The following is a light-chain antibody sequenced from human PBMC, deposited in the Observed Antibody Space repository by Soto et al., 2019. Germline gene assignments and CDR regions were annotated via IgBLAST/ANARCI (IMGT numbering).Light chain of an antibody. Sequence: QSVRTQAPGVSGAPGQRVTISCTGSSSNIGTGYDVHWYQQLPGTAPKLLIYGNSNRPSGVPDRFSGSKSGTSASLAITGLQAEDEADYYCQSFDSSLFYVFGTGTKVTAL. J-gene: IGLJ1*01. V-gene: IGLV1-40*01. CDR1: SSNIGTGYD. CDR2: GNS. CDR3: QSFDSSLFYV.